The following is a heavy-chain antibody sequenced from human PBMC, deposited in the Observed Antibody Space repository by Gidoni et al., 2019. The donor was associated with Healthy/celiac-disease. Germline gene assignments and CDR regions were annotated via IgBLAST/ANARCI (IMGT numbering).Heavy chain of an antibody. Sequence: QVQLQQWGAGLLKPSETLSLTCAVYGGSFSGYYWSWIRQPPGKGLEWIGEINHSGSTNYNPSLKSRVTISVDTSKNQFSLKLSSVTAADTAVYYCARGQTLVGALYYFDYWGQGTLVTVSS. CDR2: INHSGST. CDR1: GGSFSGYY. V-gene: IGHV4-34*01. CDR3: ARGQTLVGALYYFDY. D-gene: IGHD1-26*01. J-gene: IGHJ4*02.